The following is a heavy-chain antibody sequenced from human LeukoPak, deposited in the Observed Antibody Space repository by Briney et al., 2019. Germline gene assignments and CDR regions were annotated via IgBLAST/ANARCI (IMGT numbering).Heavy chain of an antibody. CDR2: INHSGST. D-gene: IGHD7-27*01. CDR3: AKPAGLPGLDYFDY. Sequence: PSETLSLTCAVYGGSFSGYYWSWIRQPPGKGLEWIGEINHSGSTNYNPSLKSRVTISVDTSKNQFSLKLSSVTAADTAVYYLAKPAGLPGLDYFDYWGQGTLVTVSS. V-gene: IGHV4-34*01. J-gene: IGHJ4*02. CDR1: GGSFSGYY.